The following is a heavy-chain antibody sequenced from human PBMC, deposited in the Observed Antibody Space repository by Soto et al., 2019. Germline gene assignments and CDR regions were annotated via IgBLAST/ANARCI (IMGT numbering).Heavy chain of an antibody. J-gene: IGHJ6*02. Sequence: PGESLKISCKGSGYSFTSYWISWVRQMPGKGLEWMGRIDPSDSYTNYSPSFQGHVTISADKSISTAYLQWSSLKASDTAMYYCASTPTFRGSRSRGYSGYGSSQGGMDVWGQGTTVTVSS. V-gene: IGHV5-10-1*01. D-gene: IGHD5-12*01. CDR1: GYSFTSYW. CDR3: ASTPTFRGSRSRGYSGYGSSQGGMDV. CDR2: IDPSDSYT.